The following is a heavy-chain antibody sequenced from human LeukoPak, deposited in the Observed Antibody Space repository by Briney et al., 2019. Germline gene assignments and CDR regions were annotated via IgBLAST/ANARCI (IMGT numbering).Heavy chain of an antibody. CDR2: ISNSGGTI. CDR3: AKGKGTGSYYYFDY. J-gene: IGHJ4*02. V-gene: IGHV3-23*01. D-gene: IGHD1-26*01. Sequence: WIRQPPGEGLEWVSAISNSGGTIHYADSVKGRFTISRDNSKNTLYLQMNSLTAEDTAVYHCAKGKGTGSYYYFDYWGQGTLVIVSS.